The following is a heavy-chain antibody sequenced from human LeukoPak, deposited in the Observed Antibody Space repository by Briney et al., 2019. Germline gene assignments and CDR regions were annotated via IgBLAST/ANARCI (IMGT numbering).Heavy chain of an antibody. V-gene: IGHV3-74*01. CDR3: TTGTYSGSYLEAFDI. CDR1: GFTFSSYW. CDR2: INSDGSST. J-gene: IGHJ3*02. Sequence: GGSLRLSCAASGFTFSSYWMHWVRQAPGKGLVWVSRINSDGSSTSYADSVKGRFTISRDSSKNTLYLQMNSLKTEDTAVYYCTTGTYSGSYLEAFDIWGQGTMVTVSS. D-gene: IGHD1-26*01.